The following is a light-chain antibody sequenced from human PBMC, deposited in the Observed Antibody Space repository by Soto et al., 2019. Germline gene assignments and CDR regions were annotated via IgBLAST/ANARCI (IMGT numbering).Light chain of an antibody. CDR3: MQVLQTPPT. J-gene: IGKJ1*01. V-gene: IGKV2-28*01. CDR2: LGS. CDR1: QSLLHVNGHNY. Sequence: EIVMTQSPLSLAVTPGESASISCRSTQSLLHVNGHNYVDWVLQKPGQSPQLVIYLGSNRASGVPDRFSGSGTGTDFTLTINNLKAEDVGVYYCMQVLQTPPTFGQGTKVDIK.